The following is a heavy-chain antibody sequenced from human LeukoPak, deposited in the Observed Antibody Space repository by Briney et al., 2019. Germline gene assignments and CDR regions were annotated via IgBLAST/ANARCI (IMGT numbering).Heavy chain of an antibody. V-gene: IGHV1-18*01. D-gene: IGHD3-9*01. J-gene: IGHJ3*02. CDR1: GYTFTSYG. CDR2: ISAYNGNT. CDR3: ARDFDWPYSNGFDI. Sequence: ASVKVSCKASGYTFTSYGISWVRQAPGQGLEWMGWISAYNGNTNYAQKLQGRVTMTTDTSTSTAYMELRSLRSDDTAVYYCARDFDWPYSNGFDIWGQGTMVTVSS.